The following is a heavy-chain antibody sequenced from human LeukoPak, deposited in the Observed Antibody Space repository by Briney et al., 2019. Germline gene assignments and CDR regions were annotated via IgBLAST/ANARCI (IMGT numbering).Heavy chain of an antibody. CDR2: IKEDGSEA. D-gene: IGHD3-10*01. Sequence: GGSLRLSCAASGFTFSTYWMSWVSQAPGKGPEWVANIKEDGSEAYYMDSVRGRFTISRDNAETSLHLQMDSLRAEDTAVYYCFRDDGPGTWGQGTLVTVSS. J-gene: IGHJ5*02. V-gene: IGHV3-7*01. CDR3: FRDDGPGT. CDR1: GFTFSTYW.